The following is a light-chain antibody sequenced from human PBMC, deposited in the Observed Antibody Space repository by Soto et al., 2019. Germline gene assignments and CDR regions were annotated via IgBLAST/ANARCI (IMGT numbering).Light chain of an antibody. CDR1: QSVGRN. CDR3: QQYHNWWT. V-gene: IGKV3-15*01. J-gene: IGKJ4*01. Sequence: EIVMTQSPSTLSVSPGEGVTLSCRASQSVGRNLAWYQQKPGQAPRLLIYGASARATGIPARLRGSGSGTEFTLTISSLPSEDFAVYHCQQYHNWWTFGGGSKADIK. CDR2: GAS.